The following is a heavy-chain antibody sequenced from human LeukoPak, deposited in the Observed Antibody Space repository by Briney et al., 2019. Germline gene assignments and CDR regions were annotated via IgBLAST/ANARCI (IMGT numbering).Heavy chain of an antibody. CDR1: GFTFSSYA. V-gene: IGHV3-23*01. CDR2: ISGSGGST. J-gene: IGHJ4*02. D-gene: IGHD3-16*01. CDR3: AKIAFSSIHYDY. Sequence: GGSLRLSCAASGFTFSSYAMSWFRQAPGKGLEGVSAISGSGGSTYYADSVKGRFTMSRDNSKNTLYLQMNSLRAEDTAVYYCAKIAFSSIHYDYWGQGTLVTVSS.